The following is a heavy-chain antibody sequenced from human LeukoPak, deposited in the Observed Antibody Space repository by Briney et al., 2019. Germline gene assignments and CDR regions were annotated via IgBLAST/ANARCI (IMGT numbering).Heavy chain of an antibody. J-gene: IGHJ4*02. CDR3: ARGDILTGYYRHYVDSDY. CDR1: GYTFTSYY. D-gene: IGHD3-9*01. CDR2: INPSGGST. Sequence: GASVKVSCKASGYTFTSYYMHWVRQAPGQGLEWMGIINPSGGSTSYAQKFQGRVTMTRDTSTSTVYMELSSLRSEDTAVYYCARGDILTGYYRHYVDSDYWGQGTLVTVSS. V-gene: IGHV1-46*01.